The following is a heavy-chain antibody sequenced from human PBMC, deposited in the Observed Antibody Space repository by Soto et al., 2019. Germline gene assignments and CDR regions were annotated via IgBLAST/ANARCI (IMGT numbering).Heavy chain of an antibody. D-gene: IGHD3-9*01. Sequence: SETLSLTCAVYGGSFSGYYWSWIRQPPGKGLEWIGYIYYSGSTNYNPSLKSRVTISVDTSKNQFSLKLSSVTAADTAVYYCARYAPKLRYFDWSEKYFDYWGQGTLVTVSS. CDR3: ARYAPKLRYFDWSEKYFDY. V-gene: IGHV4-59*08. J-gene: IGHJ4*02. CDR2: IYYSGST. CDR1: GGSFSGYY.